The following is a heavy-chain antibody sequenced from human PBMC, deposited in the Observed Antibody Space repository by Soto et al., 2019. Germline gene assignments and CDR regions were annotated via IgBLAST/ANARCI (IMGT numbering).Heavy chain of an antibody. CDR1: FGSLSGSYFL. D-gene: IGHD4-4*01. Sequence: PLETLSLHCTVSFGSLSGSYFLLGWVRQPPGKGLEWIGNIDYSGTAYFNPSLGTRVTFPVDTSKNQFSLTLYSVTAADTAVYYCARTTGRHLDFWGQGILVTAPQ. J-gene: IGHJ4*02. CDR3: ARTTGRHLDF. CDR2: IDYSGTA. V-gene: IGHV4-39*01.